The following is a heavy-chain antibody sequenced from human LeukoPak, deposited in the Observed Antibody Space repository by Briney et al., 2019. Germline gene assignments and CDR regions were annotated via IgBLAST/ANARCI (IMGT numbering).Heavy chain of an antibody. CDR3: AKDGAFATVVTPDAFDI. CDR1: GFTFSNYA. CDR2: ISGSGGST. D-gene: IGHD4-23*01. J-gene: IGHJ3*02. V-gene: IGHV3-23*01. Sequence: GGSLRLSCAASGFTFSNYAMSWVRQAPGKGLEWVSGISGSGGSTYYADSVKGRFTISRDNSKNTLFLQMNSLRAEDTAVYYCAKDGAFATVVTPDAFDIWGQGTMVTVSS.